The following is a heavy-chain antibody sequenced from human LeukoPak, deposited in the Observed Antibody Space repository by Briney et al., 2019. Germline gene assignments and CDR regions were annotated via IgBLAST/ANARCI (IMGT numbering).Heavy chain of an antibody. CDR2: ISRSSTTI. V-gene: IGHV3-48*03. D-gene: IGHD3-10*01. Sequence: GGSLRLSCAASGFTFSSYEMNWVRQAPGKGLEWVSFISRSSTTIYYADSVKGRFTISRDDAKNSLYLQMNSLRAEDTAVCYCARDAIWFGELLYYYYGMDVWGQGTTVTVSS. CDR3: ARDAIWFGELLYYYYGMDV. CDR1: GFTFSSYE. J-gene: IGHJ6*02.